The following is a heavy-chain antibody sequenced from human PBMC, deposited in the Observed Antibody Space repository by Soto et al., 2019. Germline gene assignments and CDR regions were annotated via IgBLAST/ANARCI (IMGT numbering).Heavy chain of an antibody. Sequence: ASVKVSCKSSGFSFTGYYIKWLRQAPGQGLEWMGWINAHSGGTEYAQKFQGRVTLTRDTSIATASLTLTSLTSDDTALYYCAKDLTRQLAYWLDPWGQGTKVTV. CDR1: GFSFTGYY. V-gene: IGHV1-2*02. D-gene: IGHD6-6*01. CDR3: AKDLTRQLAYWLDP. CDR2: INAHSGGT. J-gene: IGHJ5*02.